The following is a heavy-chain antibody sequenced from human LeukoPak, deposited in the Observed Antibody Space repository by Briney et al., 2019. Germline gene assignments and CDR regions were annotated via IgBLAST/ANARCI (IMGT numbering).Heavy chain of an antibody. Sequence: PSETQSLTCAVSGGSISSGGYSWSWVRQPPGKGLEWIGYIYHSGSTSYNPSLKSRVTMSVDRSKNQFSLKLSSVTAADTAVYYCARGGAYCGADCYYAFDIWGQGTMVTVSS. J-gene: IGHJ3*02. CDR2: IYHSGST. D-gene: IGHD2-21*02. CDR1: GGSISSGGYS. CDR3: ARGGAYCGADCYYAFDI. V-gene: IGHV4-30-2*01.